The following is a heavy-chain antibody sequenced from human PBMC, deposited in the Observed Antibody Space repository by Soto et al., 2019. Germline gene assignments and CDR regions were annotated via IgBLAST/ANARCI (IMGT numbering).Heavy chain of an antibody. Sequence: GGSLRLPCAASGCNFSSYAMNWVRQAPGKGLEWVSVISGSGDSTYYADSVKGRFTISRDNSRNTLYLQMNSLRAEDTAVYYCARDRRTAIVRDYYGMDVWRQGTTVTVSS. J-gene: IGHJ6*02. CDR3: ARDRRTAIVRDYYGMDV. V-gene: IGHV3-23*01. CDR1: GCNFSSYA. CDR2: ISGSGDST. D-gene: IGHD5-18*01.